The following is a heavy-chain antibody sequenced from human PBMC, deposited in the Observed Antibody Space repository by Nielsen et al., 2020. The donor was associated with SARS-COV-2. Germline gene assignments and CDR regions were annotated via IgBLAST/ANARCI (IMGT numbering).Heavy chain of an antibody. D-gene: IGHD3-22*01. J-gene: IGHJ4*02. CDR3: TIGDYYDSSGYFDY. V-gene: IGHV3-49*03. CDR2: IRSKAYGGTT. Sequence: GESLKISCTASGFTFGDYAMSWFRQAPGKGLEWVGFIRSKAYGGTTEYAASVKGRFTISRDDSKSIAYLQMNSLKTEDTAVYYCTIGDYYDSSGYFDYWGQGTLVTVSS. CDR1: GFTFGDYA.